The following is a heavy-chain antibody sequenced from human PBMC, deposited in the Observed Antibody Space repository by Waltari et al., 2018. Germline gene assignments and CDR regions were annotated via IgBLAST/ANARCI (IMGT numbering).Heavy chain of an antibody. J-gene: IGHJ4*02. Sequence: QVKLQESGPGLVKPSETLSLSCSVSGGSISSDYWSWFRQAPGKGLEWLAYMFYSGTTIYNPSRNNRVTIWGDSSKNLRSLKVTSVSAADTAVYFWARGKYDFWSGYFPDSWGQGTLVTVSS. CDR3: ARGKYDFWSGYFPDS. CDR1: GGSISSDY. V-gene: IGHV4-59*01. D-gene: IGHD3-3*01. CDR2: MFYSGTT.